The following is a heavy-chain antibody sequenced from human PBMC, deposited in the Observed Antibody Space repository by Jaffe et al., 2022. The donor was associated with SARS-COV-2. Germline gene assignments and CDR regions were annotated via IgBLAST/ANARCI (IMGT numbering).Heavy chain of an antibody. D-gene: IGHD3-10*01. CDR1: GFTFSVYS. CDR2: LTSDTKTV. CDR3: ARSTSGKFDY. J-gene: IGHJ4*02. Sequence: EVQLVESGGGLVQPGGSLRLSCAASGFTFSVYSMNWVRQAPGKGLEWVSYLTSDTKTVYYADSVKGRFTISRDNVKYSLSLQMNSLRDEDTAVYYCARSTSGKFDYWGQGTVVTVSS. V-gene: IGHV3-48*02.